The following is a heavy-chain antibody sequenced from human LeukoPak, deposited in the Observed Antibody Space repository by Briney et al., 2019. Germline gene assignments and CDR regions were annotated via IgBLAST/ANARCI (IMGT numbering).Heavy chain of an antibody. Sequence: PGRSLRLPCAASGFTFSSYAMHWVRQAPGKGLEWVAVISYDGSNKYYADSVKGRFTISRDNSKNTLYLQMNSLRAEDTAVYYCARFRLRLGELSFSDAFDIWGQGTMVTVSS. D-gene: IGHD3-16*02. V-gene: IGHV3-30-3*01. J-gene: IGHJ3*02. CDR2: ISYDGSNK. CDR1: GFTFSSYA. CDR3: ARFRLRLGELSFSDAFDI.